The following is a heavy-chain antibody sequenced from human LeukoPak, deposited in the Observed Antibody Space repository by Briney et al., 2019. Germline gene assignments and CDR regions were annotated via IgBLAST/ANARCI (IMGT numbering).Heavy chain of an antibody. Sequence: GGSLRLSCAASGLNFRSYSMNWVRQAPGKGLEWVSYISSFSGTIYYADSVKGRFTISRDNAKNSLYLQMNSLRAEDTAVYYCARAAGEMATIRYWGQGTLVTVSS. CDR3: ARAAGEMATIRY. CDR1: GLNFRSYS. J-gene: IGHJ4*02. D-gene: IGHD5-24*01. V-gene: IGHV3-48*04. CDR2: ISSFSGTI.